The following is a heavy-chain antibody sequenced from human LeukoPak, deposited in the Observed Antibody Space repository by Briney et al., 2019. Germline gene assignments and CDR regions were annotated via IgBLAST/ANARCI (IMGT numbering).Heavy chain of an antibody. CDR1: GFTLSNYD. CDR3: ARADCSSSTCYLRRSWFDP. CDR2: ISTSSRYI. Sequence: GGSLRLSCAASGFTLSNYDMNWVRQAPGRGLEWVSSISTSSRYIYYKDSVRGRFTISRDDAKNSLYLEMNSLRAEDTAVYYCARADCSSSTCYLRRSWFDPWGQGTLVTVSS. D-gene: IGHD2-2*01. V-gene: IGHV3-21*01. J-gene: IGHJ5*02.